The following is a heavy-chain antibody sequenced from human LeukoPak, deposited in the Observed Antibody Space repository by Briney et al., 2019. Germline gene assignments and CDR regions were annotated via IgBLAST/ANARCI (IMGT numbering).Heavy chain of an antibody. CDR2: IYYSGST. V-gene: IGHV4-31*03. CDR1: GGSISSGGYY. CDR3: ARGGYSSSWSHDY. D-gene: IGHD6-13*01. J-gene: IGHJ4*02. Sequence: SQTLSLTCTVSGGSISSGGYYWRWIRQHPGKGLEWIGYIYYSGSTYYNPSLKSRVTISVDTSKNQFSLKLSSVTAADTAVYYCARGGYSSSWSHDYWGQGTLVAVSS.